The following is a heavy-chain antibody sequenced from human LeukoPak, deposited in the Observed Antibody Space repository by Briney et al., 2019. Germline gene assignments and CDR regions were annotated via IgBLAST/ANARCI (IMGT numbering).Heavy chain of an antibody. CDR2: IKVKTDGGTT. Sequence: NPGGSLRLSCTASGFTFSYAWMHWVRQAPGKGLQWVGHIKVKTDGGTTDFAAPVKDRFSISRDDSKSTLYLQINSLKTEDTGVYYCSCQTVVTSSTYYYYGLDVWGQGTTVTVSS. J-gene: IGHJ6*02. V-gene: IGHV3-15*01. CDR1: GFTFSYAW. D-gene: IGHD2-21*02. CDR3: SCQTVVTSSTYYYYGLDV.